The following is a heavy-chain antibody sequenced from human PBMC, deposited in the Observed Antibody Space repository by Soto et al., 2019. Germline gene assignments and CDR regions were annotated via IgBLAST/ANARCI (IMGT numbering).Heavy chain of an antibody. D-gene: IGHD4-17*01. Sequence: GGSLRLSCAASGFTFSSYGMHWVRQAPGKGLEWVAVIWYDGSNKYYADSVKGRFTISRDNSKNTLYLQMNSLRAEDTAVYYCAREPHYGDAFPYYFDYWGQGTLVTVSS. CDR1: GFTFSSYG. J-gene: IGHJ4*02. CDR2: IWYDGSNK. CDR3: AREPHYGDAFPYYFDY. V-gene: IGHV3-33*01.